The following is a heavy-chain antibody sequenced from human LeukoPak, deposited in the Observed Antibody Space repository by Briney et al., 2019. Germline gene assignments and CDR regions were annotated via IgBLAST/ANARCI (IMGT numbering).Heavy chain of an antibody. CDR3: ARSPTINAMIVAPSTFDI. D-gene: IGHD3-22*01. Sequence: GESLKISCKASGYSFTSYWIGWVRQMPGKGLEWMGIIYPGDSDTRYSPSFQGQVTISADKSISTAYLQWSSLKASDTAMYYCARSPTINAMIVAPSTFDIWGQGTMVTVSS. CDR1: GYSFTSYW. V-gene: IGHV5-51*01. CDR2: IYPGDSDT. J-gene: IGHJ3*02.